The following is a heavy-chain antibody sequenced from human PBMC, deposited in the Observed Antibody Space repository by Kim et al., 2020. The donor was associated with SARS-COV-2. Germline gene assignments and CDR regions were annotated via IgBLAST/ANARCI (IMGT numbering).Heavy chain of an antibody. J-gene: IGHJ3*02. D-gene: IGHD6-19*01. CDR3: AKDRGYSSGWYDPFDI. Sequence: GGSLRLSCAASGFTFSSYAMSWVRQAPGKGLEWVSAISGSGGSTYYADSMKGRFAISRDNSKNTLYLQMNSLRAEDTAVYYCAKDRGYSSGWYDPFDIWGQGTMVTVSS. V-gene: IGHV3-23*01. CDR1: GFTFSSYA. CDR2: ISGSGGST.